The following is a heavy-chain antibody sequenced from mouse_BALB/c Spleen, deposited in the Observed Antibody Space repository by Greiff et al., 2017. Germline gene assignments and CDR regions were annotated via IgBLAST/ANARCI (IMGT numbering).Heavy chain of an antibody. CDR1: GYAFTNYL. D-gene: IGHD2-4*01. V-gene: IGHV1-54*01. Sequence: QVQLQQSGAELVRPGTSVKVSCKASGYAFTNYLIEWVKQRPGQGLEWIGVINPGSGGTNYNEKFKGKATLTADKSSSTAYMQLSSLTSDDSAVYFCAREDDYGDWFAYWGQGTLVTVSA. J-gene: IGHJ3*01. CDR2: INPGSGGT. CDR3: AREDDYGDWFAY.